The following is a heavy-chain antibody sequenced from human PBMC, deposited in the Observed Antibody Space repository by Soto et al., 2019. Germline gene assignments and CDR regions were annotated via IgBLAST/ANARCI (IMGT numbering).Heavy chain of an antibody. D-gene: IGHD4-17*01. CDR1: GFTFSSCT. J-gene: IGHJ3*02. V-gene: IGHV3-21*01. CDR2: ISPTTSHI. Sequence: EVHLVESGGGLVKPGGSLRLSCAVSGFTFSSCTMNWVRQAPGKGLEWVSSISPTTSHIYYADSVKGRFTISRDNAKNSLYLQMNSLRVEDTAVYYCARTDYGDYVRGAFDIWGQGTMVTVSS. CDR3: ARTDYGDYVRGAFDI.